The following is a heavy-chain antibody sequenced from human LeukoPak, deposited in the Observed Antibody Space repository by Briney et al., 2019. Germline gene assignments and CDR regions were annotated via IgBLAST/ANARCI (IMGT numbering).Heavy chain of an antibody. Sequence: GASVKVSCKVSGYTLTELSMHWVRQAPGKGLEGMGGFDPEDGETIYARKFQGRVTMTEDTSTDTAYMELSSLRSEDTAVYYCATSYDSSGYYPYYWGQGTLGTVSS. CDR2: FDPEDGET. J-gene: IGHJ4*02. D-gene: IGHD3-22*01. V-gene: IGHV1-24*01. CDR3: ATSYDSSGYYPYY. CDR1: GYTLTELS.